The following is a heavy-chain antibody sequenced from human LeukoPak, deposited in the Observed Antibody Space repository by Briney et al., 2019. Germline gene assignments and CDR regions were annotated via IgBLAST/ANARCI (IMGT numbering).Heavy chain of an antibody. J-gene: IGHJ4*02. Sequence: HPGGSLRLSCAASGLTFSSHWMHWVRQAPGKGLEWVAVISYDGSNKYYADSVKGRFTISRDNSKNTLYLQMNSLRAEDTAVYYCKLSPMSPLDFWGQGTLVSVSS. CDR2: ISYDGSNK. V-gene: IGHV3-30-3*01. D-gene: IGHD3-22*01. CDR3: KLSPMSPLDF. CDR1: GLTFSSHW.